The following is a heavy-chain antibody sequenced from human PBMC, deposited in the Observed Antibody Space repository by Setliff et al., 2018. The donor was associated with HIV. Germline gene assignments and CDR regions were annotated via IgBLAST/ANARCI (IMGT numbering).Heavy chain of an antibody. J-gene: IGHJ3*02. V-gene: IGHV3-23*01. CDR1: GFTFSDYA. D-gene: IGHD6-19*01. Sequence: LRLSCAASGFTFSDYAMSWVRQAPGKGLEWVSAISGSGRGTYYADSVKGRFTISRDNSKNSLYLQMNSLRAEDMALYYCVRDKWLVPDTFDIWGQGTMVTVSS. CDR2: ISGSGRGT. CDR3: VRDKWLVPDTFDI.